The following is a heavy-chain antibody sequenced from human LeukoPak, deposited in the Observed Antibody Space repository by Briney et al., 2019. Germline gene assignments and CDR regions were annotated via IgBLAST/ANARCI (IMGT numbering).Heavy chain of an antibody. Sequence: GGSLRLSCAASGFTFSDYYMSWIRQAPGKGLEWVSYISSSGSTIYYADSVKGRFTISRDNAKNSLYLQMNSLRAEDTAVYYCATCWNDDHTLGYFDYWGQGTLVTVSS. V-gene: IGHV3-11*04. CDR3: ATCWNDDHTLGYFDY. D-gene: IGHD1-1*01. CDR2: ISSSGSTI. CDR1: GFTFSDYY. J-gene: IGHJ4*02.